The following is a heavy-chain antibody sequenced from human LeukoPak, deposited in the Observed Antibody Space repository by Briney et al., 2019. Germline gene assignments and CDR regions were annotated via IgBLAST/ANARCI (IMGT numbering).Heavy chain of an antibody. Sequence: ASVKVSCKASGYTFTSYGISWVRQAPGQGLEWMGWINPNSGGTNYAQKFQGWVTMTRDTSISTAYMELSRLRSDDTAVCYCARGLGYCSSTSCYVYYYYGMDVWGQGTTVTVSS. CDR3: ARGLGYCSSTSCYVYYYYGMDV. CDR1: GYTFTSYG. CDR2: INPNSGGT. D-gene: IGHD2-2*01. J-gene: IGHJ6*02. V-gene: IGHV1-2*04.